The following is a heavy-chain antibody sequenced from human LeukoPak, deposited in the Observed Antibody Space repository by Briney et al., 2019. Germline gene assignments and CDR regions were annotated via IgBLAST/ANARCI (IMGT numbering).Heavy chain of an antibody. CDR2: MNPDSGNT. Sequence: ASVKVSCKASEYTFNIYDINWVRQAPGQGLEWMGWMNPDSGNTGFAQKFQGRVTMTRNTSITTAYMELSSLRSEDTAVYYCAVHLPGDYLDRWGQGTLVTVSS. CDR1: EYTFNIYD. CDR3: AVHLPGDYLDR. V-gene: IGHV1-8*01. J-gene: IGHJ4*02.